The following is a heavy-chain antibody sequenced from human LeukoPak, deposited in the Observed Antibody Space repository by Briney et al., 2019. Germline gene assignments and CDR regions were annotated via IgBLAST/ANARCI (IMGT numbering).Heavy chain of an antibody. CDR1: GGTFSSYA. Sequence: SVKVSCKASGGTFSSYAISWVRQAPGQGLEWMGGIIPIFGTANYAQKFQGRVTITTDESTSTAYMELSSLRSEDTAVYYCARVPVAQLWFDYWGQGTLVTVSS. CDR3: ARVPVAQLWFDY. D-gene: IGHD5-18*01. CDR2: IIPIFGTA. J-gene: IGHJ4*02. V-gene: IGHV1-69*05.